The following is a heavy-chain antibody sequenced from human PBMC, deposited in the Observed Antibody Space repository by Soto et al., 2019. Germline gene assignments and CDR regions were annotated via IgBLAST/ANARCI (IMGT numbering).Heavy chain of an antibody. CDR3: ARDIGGYTPVPATAKEDY. J-gene: IGHJ4*02. CDR2: INHSGST. CDR1: GGSFSGYY. D-gene: IGHD2-2*01. V-gene: IGHV4-34*01. Sequence: SETLSLTCAVYGGSFSGYYWSWIRQPPGKGLEWIGEINHSGSTNYNPSLKSRVTISVDTSKNQFSLKLSSVTAADTAVYYCARDIGGYTPVPATAKEDYWGQGTLVTVSS.